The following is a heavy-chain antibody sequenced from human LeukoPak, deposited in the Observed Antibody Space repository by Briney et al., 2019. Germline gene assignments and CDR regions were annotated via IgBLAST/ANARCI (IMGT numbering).Heavy chain of an antibody. J-gene: IGHJ4*02. CDR3: AKGGYSYGVAFDY. CDR2: ISYDGSNK. D-gene: IGHD5-18*01. CDR1: GFTFSTYA. V-gene: IGHV3-30-3*01. Sequence: GRSLRLSCTASGFTFSTYAMHWVRQAPGKGLEWVAVISYDGSNKYYADSVKGRFTISRDNSKNTLYLQMNSLRAEDTAVYYCAKGGYSYGVAFDYWGQGTLVTVSS.